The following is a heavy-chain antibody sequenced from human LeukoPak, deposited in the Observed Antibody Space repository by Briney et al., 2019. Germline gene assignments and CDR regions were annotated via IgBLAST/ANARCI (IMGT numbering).Heavy chain of an antibody. Sequence: ASVKVSCKASGYTFTSYGISWVRQAPGQGLEWMGWFSAYNGNTNYAQKLQGRVTMTTDTSTSTAYMELRSLRSDDTAVYYCARDLKSVVVVSGTPSMDYWGQGTLVTVSS. D-gene: IGHD2-15*01. V-gene: IGHV1-18*01. CDR2: FSAYNGNT. J-gene: IGHJ4*02. CDR1: GYTFTSYG. CDR3: ARDLKSVVVVSGTPSMDY.